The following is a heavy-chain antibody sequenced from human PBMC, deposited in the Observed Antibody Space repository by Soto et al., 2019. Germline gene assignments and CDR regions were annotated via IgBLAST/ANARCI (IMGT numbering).Heavy chain of an antibody. CDR1: GFTFSSYW. CDR2: INSDGSST. CDR3: AREGSYYSSGSDAFDI. D-gene: IGHD3-22*01. V-gene: IGHV3-74*01. Sequence: EVQLVESGGGLVQPGGSLRLSCAASGFTFSSYWMHWVRQAPGKGLVWVSRINSDGSSTSYADSVKGRFTISRDNSKKTLYLQMTSLRAEDTAVYYCAREGSYYSSGSDAFDIWGQGTMVTVSS. J-gene: IGHJ3*02.